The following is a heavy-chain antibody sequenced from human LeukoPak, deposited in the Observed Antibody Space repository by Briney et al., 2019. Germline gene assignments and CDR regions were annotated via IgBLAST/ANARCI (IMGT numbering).Heavy chain of an antibody. CDR2: IYYSGST. V-gene: IGHV4-39*07. Sequence: SETLSLTCTVSGGSISSSSYYWGWIRQPPGKGLEWIGSIYYSGSTSYNPSLESRVTISLDTSKNQFSLMVNSVTAADTAVYYCVRLILGSTTAGNWGQGNLVTVSS. J-gene: IGHJ4*02. D-gene: IGHD3-16*01. CDR3: VRLILGSTTAGN. CDR1: GGSISSSSYY.